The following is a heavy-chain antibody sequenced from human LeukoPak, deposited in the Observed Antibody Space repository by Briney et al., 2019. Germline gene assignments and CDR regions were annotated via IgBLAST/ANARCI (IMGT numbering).Heavy chain of an antibody. CDR1: GFSFSNYA. Sequence: GGSLRLSCAASGFSFSNYAMTWVRQAPGKGLEWVSMISGSTTTTYYADSVKGRFTISRDNSKNTLYLQMNSLRADDTAVYYCAKIRSIAANGGAFDIWGQGTMVTVSS. J-gene: IGHJ3*02. V-gene: IGHV3-23*01. CDR3: AKIRSIAANGGAFDI. CDR2: ISGSTTTT. D-gene: IGHD6-6*01.